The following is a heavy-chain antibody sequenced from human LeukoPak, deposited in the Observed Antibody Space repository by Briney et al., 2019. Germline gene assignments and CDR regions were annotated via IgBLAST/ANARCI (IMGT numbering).Heavy chain of an antibody. CDR1: GFTFSRLG. D-gene: IGHD2-21*02. J-gene: IGHJ6*03. V-gene: IGHV3-30*02. Sequence: GGSLRLSCAASGFTFSRLGMQWVRQAPGKGLEWVAVIHNDGTQGQYGDSVKGRFTISKDNSQSTLYLQMNNMRDDDTAVYYCAKEGDEFRGYLDVWGKGTTVTVSS. CDR2: IHNDGTQG. CDR3: AKEGDEFRGYLDV.